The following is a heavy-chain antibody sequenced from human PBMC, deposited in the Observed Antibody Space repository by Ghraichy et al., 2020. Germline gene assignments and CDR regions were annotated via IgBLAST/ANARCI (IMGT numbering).Heavy chain of an antibody. Sequence: SETLSLTCTVSGGSISDYYWIWIRQPPGKGLEWIGYIHYTGSTDYNPSLRSRVTISLDTPKKQFSLSLSSVTAADTAVYYCAISHPHDNRGYPDSWGQGTLVTVTS. J-gene: IGHJ4*02. D-gene: IGHD3-22*01. CDR1: GGSISDYY. CDR2: IHYTGST. CDR3: AISHPHDNRGYPDS. V-gene: IGHV4-59*01.